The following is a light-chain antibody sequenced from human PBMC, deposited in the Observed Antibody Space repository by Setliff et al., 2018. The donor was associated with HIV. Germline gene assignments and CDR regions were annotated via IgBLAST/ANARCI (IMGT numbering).Light chain of an antibody. CDR1: SSDIGGYNY. V-gene: IGLV2-14*03. J-gene: IGLJ2*01. CDR3: SSYTATTASYVV. Sequence: HSALTQPASVSGSPGQSITLSCTGSSSDIGGYNYVSWYQQHPGKAPKLMIYDVTERPSGVSSRFSGSKSGNTASLTISGLQAEDEDDYYCSSYTATTASYVVFGGGTKVTVL. CDR2: DVT.